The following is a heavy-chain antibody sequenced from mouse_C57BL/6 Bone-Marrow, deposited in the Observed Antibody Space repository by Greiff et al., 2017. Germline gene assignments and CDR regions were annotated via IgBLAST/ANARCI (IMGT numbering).Heavy chain of an antibody. Sequence: QVQLQQPGAELVMPGASVKLSCKASGYTFTSYWMHWVKQRPGQGLEWIGEIDPSDSYTNYNQKFKGKSTLTVNQSSSTAYMQLSSLTSEDSAVYYDARDGDYYGSSEGYVDVWGTGTTVTVSS. J-gene: IGHJ1*03. V-gene: IGHV1-69*01. CDR2: IDPSDSYT. CDR3: ARDGDYYGSSEGYVDV. CDR1: GYTFTSYW. D-gene: IGHD1-1*01.